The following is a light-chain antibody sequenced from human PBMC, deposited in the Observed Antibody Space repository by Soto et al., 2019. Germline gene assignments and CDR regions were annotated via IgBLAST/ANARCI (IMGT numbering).Light chain of an antibody. CDR1: QHITND. Sequence: DIQMTQSPSSLSESVGDTVTITCRASQHITNDCAWYQQKAGRAPKCLILLASRLQTGVPSRFSGSGSGTEFTLTISSLQPEDFATYYCLHHNGYPPVFGQGTKVEIK. J-gene: IGKJ2*01. CDR2: LAS. V-gene: IGKV1-17*01. CDR3: LHHNGYPPV.